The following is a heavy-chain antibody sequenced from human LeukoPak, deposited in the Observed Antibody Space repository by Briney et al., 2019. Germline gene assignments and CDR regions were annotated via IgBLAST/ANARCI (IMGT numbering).Heavy chain of an antibody. J-gene: IGHJ4*02. D-gene: IGHD3-22*01. CDR1: GFTFSSYA. CDR3: AKDLQGYYYDSSGCLDY. V-gene: IGHV3-23*01. Sequence: PGGSLRLSCAASGFTFSSYAMSWVRQAPGKGLEWVSAISGSGGSTYYAGSVKGRFTISRDNSKNTLYLQMNSLRAEDTAVYYCAKDLQGYYYDSSGCLDYWGQGTLVTVSS. CDR2: ISGSGGST.